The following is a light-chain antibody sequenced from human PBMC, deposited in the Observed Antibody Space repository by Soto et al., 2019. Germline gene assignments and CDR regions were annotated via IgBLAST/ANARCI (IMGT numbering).Light chain of an antibody. CDR1: QGISSY. Sequence: AIRMTQSPSALSASTGDRVTITCRASQGISSYLAWYQQKPGKAPKLLIYAASTLQSGVPSRFSRSGSGTDFTLTISCLQSEDFATYYCQQYYSYPPTFGQGTKVDIK. CDR2: AAS. V-gene: IGKV1-8*01. CDR3: QQYYSYPPT. J-gene: IGKJ1*01.